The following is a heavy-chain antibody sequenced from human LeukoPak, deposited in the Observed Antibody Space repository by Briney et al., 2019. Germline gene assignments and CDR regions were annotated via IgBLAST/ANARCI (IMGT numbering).Heavy chain of an antibody. CDR2: IRSKAYGGTT. Sequence: GRSLRLSCTASGFTFGDYAMSWVRQAPGKGLEWVGFIRSKAYGGTTEYAASVKGRFTISRDDSKSIAYLQMNSLKTEDTAVYYCTRDPPRVGARPYFDYWGQGTLVTVSS. J-gene: IGHJ4*02. D-gene: IGHD1-26*01. CDR3: TRDPPRVGARPYFDY. CDR1: GFTFGDYA. V-gene: IGHV3-49*04.